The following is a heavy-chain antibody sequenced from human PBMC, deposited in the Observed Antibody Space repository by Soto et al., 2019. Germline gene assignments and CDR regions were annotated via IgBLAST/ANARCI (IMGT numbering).Heavy chain of an antibody. J-gene: IGHJ5*02. Sequence: QVQLQESGPGLVKPSGTLSLTCAVSGGSISSSNWWRWVRQHPGKGLEWIGEIYHSGSTNYNPSLKSRVTISVDKSKNQFYLKLSSVTAADTAVYYCARFQWLAQYNWFDPWGQGTLVTVSS. CDR3: ARFQWLAQYNWFDP. CDR2: IYHSGST. CDR1: GGSISSSNW. V-gene: IGHV4-4*02. D-gene: IGHD6-19*01.